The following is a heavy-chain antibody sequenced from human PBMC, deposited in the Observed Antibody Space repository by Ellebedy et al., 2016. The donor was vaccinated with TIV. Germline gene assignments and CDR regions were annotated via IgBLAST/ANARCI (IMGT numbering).Heavy chain of an antibody. J-gene: IGHJ4*02. V-gene: IGHV3-15*01. CDR2: IKSKTHGGTT. CDR1: GFTFTNAW. Sequence: GGSLRLXXAASGFTFTNAWLSWVRQAPGKGLEWVARIKSKTHGGTTDYAAPVKGRFTISRDDSKNTLYLQMNSLRSEGTAVYYCTTAPSEDFDHWGQGTLVTVSS. CDR3: TTAPSEDFDH.